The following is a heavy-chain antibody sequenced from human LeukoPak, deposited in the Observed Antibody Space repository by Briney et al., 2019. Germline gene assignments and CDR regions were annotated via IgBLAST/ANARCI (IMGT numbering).Heavy chain of an antibody. V-gene: IGHV3-30*18. CDR1: GFTFSNYG. J-gene: IGHJ4*02. Sequence: GGSLRLSCAASGFTFSNYGMHRVRQAPGKGLEWAAFISHDGSKKYYADSVKGRFTISRDNSKNTLYLQMNSLRGEDTAVYHCANGRGFDHWGQGTLVTVSS. CDR2: ISHDGSKK. CDR3: ANGRGFDH.